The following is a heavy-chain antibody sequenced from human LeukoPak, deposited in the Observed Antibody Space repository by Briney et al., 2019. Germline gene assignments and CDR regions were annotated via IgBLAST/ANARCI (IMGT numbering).Heavy chain of an antibody. V-gene: IGHV3-11*01. Sequence: GGSLRLSCAASGFTFSDYYMSWIRQAPGKGLEWVSYISNSGSTIYYADSVKGRFTISRDNAKNSLYLQMNSLRAEDTAVYYCARDYDFWSGKPSGAFDIWGQGTMVTVFS. J-gene: IGHJ3*02. CDR2: ISNSGSTI. CDR1: GFTFSDYY. CDR3: ARDYDFWSGKPSGAFDI. D-gene: IGHD3-3*01.